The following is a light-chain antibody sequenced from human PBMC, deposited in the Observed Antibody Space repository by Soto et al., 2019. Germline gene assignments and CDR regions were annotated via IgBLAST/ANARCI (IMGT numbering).Light chain of an antibody. Sequence: EIVMTQSPATLSVSPGERATLSCRASQSVSTNLAWYQQKPGQAPRLLIYNALTRATGIPSRFSGSGSGTEFTLTISSLQPDDFATYYCQQYNSYSTFGQGTKVDIK. CDR3: QQYNSYST. J-gene: IGKJ1*01. CDR2: NAL. V-gene: IGKV3-15*01. CDR1: QSVSTN.